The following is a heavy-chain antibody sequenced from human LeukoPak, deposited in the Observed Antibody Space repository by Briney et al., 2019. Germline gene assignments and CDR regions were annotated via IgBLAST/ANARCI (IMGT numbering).Heavy chain of an antibody. J-gene: IGHJ4*02. CDR1: GYTFTSYG. V-gene: IGHV1-18*01. CDR2: ISAYNGNT. D-gene: IGHD1-14*01. CDR3: ARGDHVGLDY. Sequence: ASVKVSCKASGYTFTSYGISWVRQAPGQGLEWMGWISAYNGNTNYAQKFQGRVTITADKSTSTACMELSSLRSEDTAVYYCARGDHVGLDYWGQGTLVTVSS.